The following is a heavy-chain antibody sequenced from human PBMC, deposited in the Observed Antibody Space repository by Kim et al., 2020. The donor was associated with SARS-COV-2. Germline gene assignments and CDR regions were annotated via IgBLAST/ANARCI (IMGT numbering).Heavy chain of an antibody. V-gene: IGHV1-3*01. Sequence: KYSQNFQGRVTITRDTSATTAYMDLLSLRSEDTAVYYCARSVTTDYYFDNWGQGTLVTVSS. D-gene: IGHD4-17*01. CDR3: ARSVTTDYYFDN. J-gene: IGHJ4*02.